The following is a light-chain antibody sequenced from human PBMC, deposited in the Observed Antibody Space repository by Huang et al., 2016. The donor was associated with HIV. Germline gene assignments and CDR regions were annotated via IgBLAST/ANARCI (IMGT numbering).Light chain of an antibody. CDR2: GAS. Sequence: EKVMTQSPATLSVSPGERATLSCRASQSVTSSLAVYQQKPGQAPRLRIYGASTRATGIPARFIGSGSGTEFTLTISSLQSEDFAVYYCQQYNNWPLTFGGGTKVEIK. V-gene: IGKV3-15*01. J-gene: IGKJ4*01. CDR3: QQYNNWPLT. CDR1: QSVTSS.